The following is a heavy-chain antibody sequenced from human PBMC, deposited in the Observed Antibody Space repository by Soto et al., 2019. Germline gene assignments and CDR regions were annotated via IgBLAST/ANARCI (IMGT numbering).Heavy chain of an antibody. D-gene: IGHD1-20*01. CDR3: ARVGYNWDPFDP. J-gene: IGHJ5*02. V-gene: IGHV4-34*01. CDR2: INHSGST. Sequence: QVQLQQWGAGLLKPSETLSLTCAVYGGSFSGYYWSWIRQPPGKGLEWIGEINHSGSTNYNPSLKSRVTILVDTSKNQFSLKLSSVTAADTAVYYCARVGYNWDPFDPWGQGTLVTVSS. CDR1: GGSFSGYY.